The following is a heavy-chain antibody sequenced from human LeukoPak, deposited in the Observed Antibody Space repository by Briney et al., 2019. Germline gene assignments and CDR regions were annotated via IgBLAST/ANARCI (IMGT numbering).Heavy chain of an antibody. CDR2: INHSGST. Sequence: SETLSLTYAVYGGSFSGYYWSWIRQPPGKGLEWIGEINHSGSTNYNPSLKSRVTISVDTSKNQFSLKLSSVTAADTAVYYCASVYYYGSGSYRSSGYFDYWGQGTLVTVSS. J-gene: IGHJ4*02. CDR1: GGSFSGYY. CDR3: ASVYYYGSGSYRSSGYFDY. D-gene: IGHD3-10*01. V-gene: IGHV4-34*01.